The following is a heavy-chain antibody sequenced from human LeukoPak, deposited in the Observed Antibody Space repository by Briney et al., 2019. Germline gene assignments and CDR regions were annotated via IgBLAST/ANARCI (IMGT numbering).Heavy chain of an antibody. D-gene: IGHD4/OR15-4a*01. CDR1: RFTFTNAW. CDR2: IKSKGDGETT. J-gene: IGHJ4*02. V-gene: IGHV3-15*01. Sequence: GGSPRLSCAASRFTFTNAWMNWVRQAPGKGLEWVGRIKSKGDGETTDYAAPVKGRFTISRDDSNNMVYLQMNSLKIEDTAVYYCAIDEPNYAPYDFDYWGQGTLVTVSS. CDR3: AIDEPNYAPYDFDY.